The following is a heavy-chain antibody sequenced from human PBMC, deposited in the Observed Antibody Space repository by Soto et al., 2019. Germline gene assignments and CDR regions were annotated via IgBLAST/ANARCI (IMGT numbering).Heavy chain of an antibody. Sequence: GASVKVSCKASGGTFSSYTISRVRQAPGQGLEWMGRIIPILGIANYAQKFQGRVTITADKSTSTAYMELSSLRSEDTAVYYCARDDCSGGSCFFSFDAFDIWGQGTMVTVSS. CDR2: IIPILGIA. J-gene: IGHJ3*02. D-gene: IGHD2-15*01. V-gene: IGHV1-69*04. CDR3: ARDDCSGGSCFFSFDAFDI. CDR1: GGTFSSYT.